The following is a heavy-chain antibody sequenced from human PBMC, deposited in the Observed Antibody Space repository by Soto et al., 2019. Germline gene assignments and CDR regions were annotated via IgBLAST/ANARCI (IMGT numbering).Heavy chain of an antibody. CDR2: ISYDGSNK. D-gene: IGHD3-3*01. CDR1: GITFSSYA. V-gene: IGHV3-30-3*01. J-gene: IGHJ4*02. CDR3: ASIDFWSGYTEYYFDY. Sequence: PGGSLRLSCAASGITFSSYAMHWVRQAPGKGLEWVAVISYDGSNKYYADSVKGRLTISRDNSKNTLYLQMNSLRAEDTAVYYCASIDFWSGYTEYYFDYWGQGTLVTVS.